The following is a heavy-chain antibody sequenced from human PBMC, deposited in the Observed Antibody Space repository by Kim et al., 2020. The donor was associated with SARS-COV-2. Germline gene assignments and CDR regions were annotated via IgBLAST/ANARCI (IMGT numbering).Heavy chain of an antibody. CDR1: GFTFSDYY. CDR2: ISTSGTIA. J-gene: IGHJ5*02. V-gene: IGHV3-11*01. D-gene: IGHD6-13*01. Sequence: GGSLRLSCAASGFTFSDYYMTWIRLAPGKGLECISHISTSGTIAFYADSVRGRFTISRDNAKNSVYLQMNNLGAEDTAIYYCARGRQQSSYRGFHPWGQGTLVTVSS. CDR3: ARGRQQSSYRGFHP.